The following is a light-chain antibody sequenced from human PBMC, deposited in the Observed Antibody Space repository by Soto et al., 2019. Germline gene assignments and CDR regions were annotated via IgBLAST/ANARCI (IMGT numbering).Light chain of an antibody. CDR1: SSDFGGYNY. J-gene: IGLJ2*01. Sequence: QSALTQPPSASGSPGQSVTISCTGTSSDFGGYNYVSWYQQHPGKAPKLMIYEVSKRPSGVPDRFSGSKSGNTASLTVSGLQAEDEADYYCSSYAGSNNVLFVVGTKLTVL. CDR2: EVS. V-gene: IGLV2-8*01. CDR3: SSYAGSNNVL.